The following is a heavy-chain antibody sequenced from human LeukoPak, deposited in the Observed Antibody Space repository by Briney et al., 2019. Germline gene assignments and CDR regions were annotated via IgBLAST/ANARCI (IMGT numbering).Heavy chain of an antibody. D-gene: IGHD3-22*01. J-gene: IGHJ4*02. CDR2: ISAYNGNT. CDR1: GYTFTSYG. CDR3: AREFTYYYDSSGYRGYFDY. V-gene: IGHV1-18*01. Sequence: ASVKVSCKASGYTFTSYGISWVRQAPGQGLEWMGCISAYNGNTNYAQKLQGRVTMTTDTSTSTAYMELRSLRSDDTAVYYCAREFTYYYDSSGYRGYFDYWGQGTLVTVSS.